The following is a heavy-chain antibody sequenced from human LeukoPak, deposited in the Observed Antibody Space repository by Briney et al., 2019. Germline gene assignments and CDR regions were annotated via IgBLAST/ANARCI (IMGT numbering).Heavy chain of an antibody. CDR2: ISYDGSNK. Sequence: GGSLRLSCAASGFTFSSYAMHWVRQAPGRGLEWVAVISYDGSNKYYADSVKGRFTISRDNSKNTLYLQMNSLRAEDTAVYYCARDYSSSFIDYWGQGTLVTVSS. CDR1: GFTFSSYA. J-gene: IGHJ4*02. D-gene: IGHD6-13*01. V-gene: IGHV3-30-3*01. CDR3: ARDYSSSFIDY.